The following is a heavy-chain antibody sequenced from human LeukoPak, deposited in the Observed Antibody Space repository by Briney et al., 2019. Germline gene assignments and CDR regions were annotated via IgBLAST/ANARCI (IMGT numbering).Heavy chain of an antibody. Sequence: ASVKVSCKTSGYTFTGYYMHWVRQAPGQGLEWMCWINPNSDGTDYAQKFQGRVSMTRDTSISTAYMDLGRLTSDDTAVYYCATDGYYYGSGTYPNYWGQETLVTISS. CDR3: ATDGYYYGSGTYPNY. V-gene: IGHV1-2*02. CDR2: INPNSDGT. CDR1: GYTFTGYY. D-gene: IGHD3-10*01. J-gene: IGHJ4*02.